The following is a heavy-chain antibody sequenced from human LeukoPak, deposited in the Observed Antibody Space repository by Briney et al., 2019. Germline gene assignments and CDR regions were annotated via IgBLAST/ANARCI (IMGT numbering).Heavy chain of an antibody. CDR3: ARFLVPDAFDI. Sequence: SETLSLTCSVSGGSFNHFWSWVRQPAGKGLEWIGRIYPSGNTNYNPSLKSRVTLSVDTSKTQFSLKLSSVTAADTAVYYCARFLVPDAFDIWGQGTMVTVSS. D-gene: IGHD3-10*01. CDR2: IYPSGNT. V-gene: IGHV4-4*07. J-gene: IGHJ3*02. CDR1: GGSFNHF.